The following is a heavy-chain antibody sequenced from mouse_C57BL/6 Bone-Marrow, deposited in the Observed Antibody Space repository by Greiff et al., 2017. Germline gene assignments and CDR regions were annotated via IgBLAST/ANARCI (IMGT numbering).Heavy chain of an antibody. D-gene: IGHD2-1*01. CDR2: ISDGGSYT. J-gene: IGHJ3*01. CDR3: ARGDYGNYLAWFAY. V-gene: IGHV5-4*01. Sequence: EVHLVESGGGLVKPGGSLKLSCAASGFTFSSYAMSWVRQTPEKRLEWVATISDGGSYTYYPDNVKGRFTISRDNAKNNLYLQRSHLKSEDTAMYYCARGDYGNYLAWFAYWGQGTLVTVSA. CDR1: GFTFSSYA.